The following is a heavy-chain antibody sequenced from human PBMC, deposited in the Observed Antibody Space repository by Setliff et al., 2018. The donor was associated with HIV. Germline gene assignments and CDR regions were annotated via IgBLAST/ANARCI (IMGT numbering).Heavy chain of an antibody. CDR1: GFTFGSYG. CDR3: ARVFQSYFFDF. V-gene: IGHV3-33*01. CDR2: IWYDGSEK. Sequence: GGSLRLSCTTSGFTFGSYGMHGVRQAPGKGLEWVANIWYDGSEKYYADSVKGRFTISRDKSKNTLYLQVNSLRTEDTAVYYCARVFQSYFFDFWGQGTLVTVSS. J-gene: IGHJ4*02. D-gene: IGHD3-3*01.